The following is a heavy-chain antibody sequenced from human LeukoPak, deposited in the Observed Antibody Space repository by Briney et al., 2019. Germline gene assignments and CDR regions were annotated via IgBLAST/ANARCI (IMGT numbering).Heavy chain of an antibody. CDR1: KFTFSTFA. Sequence: GGSLRLSCAAFKFTFSTFALHWVRQAPGKGLKWVAIISHDGTHKYYADSVKGRFTISRDNAKNTLYLQMNSLRAEDTAVYYCAPQQTYSPYNWFDPWGQGTLVTVSS. V-gene: IGHV3-30*04. J-gene: IGHJ5*02. CDR3: APQQTYSPYNWFDP. D-gene: IGHD5-12*01. CDR2: ISHDGTHK.